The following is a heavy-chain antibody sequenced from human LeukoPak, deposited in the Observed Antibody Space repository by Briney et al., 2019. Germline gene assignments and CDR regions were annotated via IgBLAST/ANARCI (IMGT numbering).Heavy chain of an antibody. CDR1: GFTFSSYG. J-gene: IGHJ4*02. V-gene: IGHV3-30*18. Sequence: GGSLRLSCAASGFTFSSYGMHWVRQAPGKGLEWVAVISYDGSNKYYADSVKGRFTISRDNSKNTLYLQMNSLRAEDTAVYYCAKKSPLYSSGWYFDYWGQGTLVTVSS. CDR3: AKKSPLYSSGWYFDY. CDR2: ISYDGSNK. D-gene: IGHD6-19*01.